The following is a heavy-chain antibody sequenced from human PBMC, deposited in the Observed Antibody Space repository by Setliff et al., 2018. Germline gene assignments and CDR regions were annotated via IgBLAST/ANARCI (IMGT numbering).Heavy chain of an antibody. CDR3: ARVYSGYDPNHYFDY. D-gene: IGHD5-12*01. CDR1: GFTFSSYS. V-gene: IGHV3-48*01. J-gene: IGHJ4*02. Sequence: GGSLRLSCAASGFTFSSYSMNWVRQAPGKGLEWVSYISSSSSTIYYADSVKGRFTISRDNARNSLYLQMNSLRAEDTAVYYCARVYSGYDPNHYFDYWGQGTLVTVSS. CDR2: ISSSSSTI.